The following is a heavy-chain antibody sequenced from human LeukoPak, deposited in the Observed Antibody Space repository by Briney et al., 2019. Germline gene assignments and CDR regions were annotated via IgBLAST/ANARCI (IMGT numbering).Heavy chain of an antibody. CDR1: GYTFTGYY. CDR2: INPNSGGT. J-gene: IGHJ4*02. D-gene: IGHD2-2*01. Sequence: ASVKVSCKASGYTFTGYYMHWVRQAPGQGLEWMGWINPNSGGTNYAQKFQGRVTMTRDTSISTAYMELSRLRSDDSAVYYCARDKARPSSTPVGWWGQGTLVTVSS. V-gene: IGHV1-2*02. CDR3: ARDKARPSSTPVGW.